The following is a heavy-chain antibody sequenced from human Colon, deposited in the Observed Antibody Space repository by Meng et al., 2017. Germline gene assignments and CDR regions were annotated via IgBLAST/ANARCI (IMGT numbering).Heavy chain of an antibody. J-gene: IGHJ6*02. CDR1: GFTFGDYE. V-gene: IGHV3-49*04. D-gene: IGHD4/OR15-4a*01. CDR3: ARRLSYYGMDV. CDR2: IRRKAHGGTT. Sequence: GESLKISCTGSGFTFGDYEMSWVRQAPGKGLEWVGFIRRKAHGGTTEYAASVKGRFTISSDDSTSIGYLQMNSLKTEDTALYYCARRLSYYGMDVWGQGTTVTVSS.